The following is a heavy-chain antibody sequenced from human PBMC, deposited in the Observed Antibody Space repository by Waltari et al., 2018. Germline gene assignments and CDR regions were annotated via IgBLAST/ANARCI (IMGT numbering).Heavy chain of an antibody. D-gene: IGHD3-22*01. J-gene: IGHJ2*01. Sequence: QVQLQQWGAGLLKPSATLSLTCAVYGGSFSGYYWSWIRPPPGKGLEWIGEINHSGSTNYNPSLKSRVTISVDTSKNQFSLKLSSVTAADTAVYYCARDPITMIGPYWYFDLWGRGTLVTVSS. V-gene: IGHV4-34*01. CDR3: ARDPITMIGPYWYFDL. CDR2: INHSGST. CDR1: GGSFSGYY.